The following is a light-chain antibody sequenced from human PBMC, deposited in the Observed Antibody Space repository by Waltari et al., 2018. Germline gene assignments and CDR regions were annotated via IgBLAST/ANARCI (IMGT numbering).Light chain of an antibody. Sequence: SYELTQPPSVSVSPGQTASITYSGDQLGHKFASWYQQKPGQSPVVVIYEDKKRPSGLPERFSGSNAGNAATLTISGTQAVDEADYYCQTWDGTTAVFGGGTKLTVL. J-gene: IGLJ3*02. CDR1: QLGHKF. V-gene: IGLV3-1*01. CDR2: EDK. CDR3: QTWDGTTAV.